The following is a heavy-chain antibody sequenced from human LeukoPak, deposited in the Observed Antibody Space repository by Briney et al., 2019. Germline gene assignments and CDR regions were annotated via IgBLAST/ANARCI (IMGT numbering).Heavy chain of an antibody. Sequence: SETLSLTCTVSGGSISSSSYYWGWIRQPQGQGLEWIGSIYYSGSTYYNPSLKSRVTISVDTSKNQFSLKLSSVTAADTAVYYCARDPGWYYFDYWGQGTLVTVSS. V-gene: IGHV4-39*07. CDR2: IYYSGST. J-gene: IGHJ4*02. CDR3: ARDPGWYYFDY. CDR1: GGSISSSSYY. D-gene: IGHD6-19*01.